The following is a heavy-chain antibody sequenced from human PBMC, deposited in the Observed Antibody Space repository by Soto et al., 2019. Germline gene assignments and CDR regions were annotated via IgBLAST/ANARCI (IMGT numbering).Heavy chain of an antibody. CDR2: ISSSSSVI. CDR3: ARDLSWGSNWYYYMDV. J-gene: IGHJ6*03. V-gene: IGHV3-48*01. CDR1: GFILSDCA. D-gene: IGHD7-27*01. Sequence: EVQLVESGGGLVQPGGSLRLSCATSGFILSDCAMNWVRQAPGKGLERVSYISSSSSVIDYADSVKGRFTVSRDNARNSLYLHMNSLRAEDTAVYYCARDLSWGSNWYYYMDVWGKGTTVTVSS.